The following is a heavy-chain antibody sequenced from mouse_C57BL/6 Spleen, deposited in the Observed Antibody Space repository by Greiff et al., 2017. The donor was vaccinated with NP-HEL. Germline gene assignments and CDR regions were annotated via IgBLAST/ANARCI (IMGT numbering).Heavy chain of an antibody. D-gene: IGHD1-1*02. CDR2: INPGSGGT. Sequence: QVQLQQSGAELVRPGTSVKVSCKASGYAFTNYLIEWVKQRPGQGLEWIGVINPGSGGTNYNEKFKGKATLTADKSSSTAYMQLSSLTSEDSAVYFGARWGYGHGGFADWGKGTLVTVA. J-gene: IGHJ3*01. V-gene: IGHV1-54*01. CDR1: GYAFTNYL. CDR3: ARWGYGHGGFAD.